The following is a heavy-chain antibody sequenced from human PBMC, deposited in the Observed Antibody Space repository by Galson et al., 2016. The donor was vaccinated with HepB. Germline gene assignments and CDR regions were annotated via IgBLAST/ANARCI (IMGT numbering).Heavy chain of an antibody. D-gene: IGHD6-13*01. CDR1: GFTFSSYG. CDR2: IWYDGSNK. J-gene: IGHJ4*02. V-gene: IGHV3-33*01. CDR3: AREKDSSSWYNFDY. Sequence: SLRLSCAASGFTFSSYGMHWVRQAPGKGLERVAVIWYDGSNKYYADSVKGRFIISRDNSKNTLFLQMNSLRAEDTAVYYCAREKDSSSWYNFDYWGQGTLVTVSS.